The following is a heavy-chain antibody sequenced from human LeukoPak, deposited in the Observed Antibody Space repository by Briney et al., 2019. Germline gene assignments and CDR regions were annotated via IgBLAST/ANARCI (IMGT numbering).Heavy chain of an antibody. CDR1: GFTFSSYA. CDR2: ISGSGGST. J-gene: IGHJ4*02. D-gene: IGHD4-11*01. Sequence: PGGSLRLSCAASGFTFSSYAMSWVRQAPGKGLEWVSAISGSGGSTYYADSVKGRFTISRDNSKNTHYLQMSSLRAEDTGIYYCAKGGHYSFFDYWGQGTLVTVSS. V-gene: IGHV3-23*01. CDR3: AKGGHYSFFDY.